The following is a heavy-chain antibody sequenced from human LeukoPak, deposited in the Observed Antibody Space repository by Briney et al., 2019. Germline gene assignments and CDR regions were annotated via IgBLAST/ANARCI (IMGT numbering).Heavy chain of an antibody. CDR2: ICAYNGNT. J-gene: IGHJ6*02. D-gene: IGHD3-3*01. V-gene: IGHV1-18*01. CDR1: GYTFISYG. Sequence: ASVKVSCKASGYTFISYGISWMRQAPGQGLEWMGWICAYNGNTNNAQKFQGRVTMTRNTSISTAYMELSSLRSEDTAVYYCARGPSYYDFWSGYSYYYYYGMDVWGQGTTVTVSS. CDR3: ARGPSYYDFWSGYSYYYYYGMDV.